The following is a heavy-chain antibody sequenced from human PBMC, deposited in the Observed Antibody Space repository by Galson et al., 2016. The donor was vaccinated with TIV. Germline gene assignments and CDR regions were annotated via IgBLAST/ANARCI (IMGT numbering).Heavy chain of an antibody. Sequence: SVKVSCKASGGTFHKYTISWVRQAPGQGLEWMGRIVPILGMTNYAEEFQGRVTITADRSTSTAYMDLSSLRSEDTAVYYSHVVLTSGDSYGLDVWGQGTLVTVSS. CDR2: IVPILGMT. D-gene: IGHD3-22*01. CDR3: HVVLTSGDSYGLDV. V-gene: IGHV1-69*02. CDR1: GGTFHKYT. J-gene: IGHJ6*02.